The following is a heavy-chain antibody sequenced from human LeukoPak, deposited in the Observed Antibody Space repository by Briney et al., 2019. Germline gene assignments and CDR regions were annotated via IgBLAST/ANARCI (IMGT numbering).Heavy chain of an antibody. V-gene: IGHV4-31*03. CDR2: IYYSGST. D-gene: IGHD6-6*01. Sequence: SETLSLTCTVSGGSISSGGYYWIWIRQHPGKGLEWIGYIYYSGSTYYNPSLKSRVTISVDTSKNQFSLKLSSVTAADTAVYYCARSSRRAYGMDVWGQGTTVTVSS. CDR3: ARSSRRAYGMDV. J-gene: IGHJ6*02. CDR1: GGSISSGGYY.